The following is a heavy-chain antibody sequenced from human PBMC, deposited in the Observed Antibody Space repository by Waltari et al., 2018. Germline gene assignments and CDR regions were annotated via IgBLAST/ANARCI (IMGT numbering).Heavy chain of an antibody. CDR2: IGGTHSNI. D-gene: IGHD3-10*01. V-gene: IGHV3-21*01. Sequence: EVRLAESGGGLVKPGGSLRLCCNAYGFDFSDYDMNWVRQAPGTGLEWVSSIGGTHSNIFYADSVKGRFTVSRDNAKNSLYFQMDNLRAEDSGLYYCTRDLYGSGGDWFDPWGQGTLVTVSS. CDR1: GFDFSDYD. CDR3: TRDLYGSGGDWFDP. J-gene: IGHJ5*02.